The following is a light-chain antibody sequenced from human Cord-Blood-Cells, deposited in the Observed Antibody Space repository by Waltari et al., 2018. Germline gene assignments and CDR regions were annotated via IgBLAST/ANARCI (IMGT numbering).Light chain of an antibody. CDR1: QSVSSK. Sequence: EIVMTQSPATLSVSTGERSTLSCRASQSVSSKFVWYQQKPGQAPRLLISGASTRATRIPSRFSGSGSGTEFTLNISSLQSEDFAVYYCQQYNTWPPFTFGPGTKVDIK. CDR2: GAS. CDR3: QQYNTWPPFT. V-gene: IGKV3-15*01. J-gene: IGKJ3*01.